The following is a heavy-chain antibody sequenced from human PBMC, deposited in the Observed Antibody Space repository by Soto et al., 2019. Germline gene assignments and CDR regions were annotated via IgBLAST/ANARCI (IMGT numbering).Heavy chain of an antibody. Sequence: GGSLRLSCAASGFTFSSYGMHWVRQAPGKGLEWVAVISYDGSNKYYADSVKGRFTISRDNSKNTLYLQMNSLRAEDTAVYYCAKDLTAPRTARDYYYDSSGYYYWEDYWGQGTLVTVSS. J-gene: IGHJ4*02. CDR3: AKDLTAPRTARDYYYDSSGYYYWEDY. D-gene: IGHD3-22*01. V-gene: IGHV3-30*18. CDR2: ISYDGSNK. CDR1: GFTFSSYG.